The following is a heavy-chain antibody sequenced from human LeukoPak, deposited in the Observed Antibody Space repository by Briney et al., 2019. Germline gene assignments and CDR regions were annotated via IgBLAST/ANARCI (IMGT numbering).Heavy chain of an antibody. CDR1: GYTFTNYG. CDR2: ISGLSGDT. Sequence: ASVKVSCKASGYTFTNYGISWVRQAPGQGLEWMGWISGLSGDTNYAQKLQGRVTMTTDTSTSTAYMELRSLRSDDTAVYYCARILSSGPRNWFDPWGQGTLVTVSS. V-gene: IGHV1-18*01. J-gene: IGHJ5*02. D-gene: IGHD6-19*01. CDR3: ARILSSGPRNWFDP.